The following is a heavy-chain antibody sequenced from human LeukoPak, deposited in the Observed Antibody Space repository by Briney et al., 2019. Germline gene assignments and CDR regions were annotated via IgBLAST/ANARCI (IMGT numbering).Heavy chain of an antibody. Sequence: PGGSLRLSCAASGFTFSSFAMHWVRQAPGKGLEWVAVISYDGSNKYYADSVKGRFTISRDNSKNTLYLQMNSLRAEDTAVYYCAKEATMVRGVRGKEPHFDYWGQGTLVTVSS. V-gene: IGHV3-30*04. CDR2: ISYDGSNK. J-gene: IGHJ4*02. D-gene: IGHD3-10*01. CDR1: GFTFSSFA. CDR3: AKEATMVRGVRGKEPHFDY.